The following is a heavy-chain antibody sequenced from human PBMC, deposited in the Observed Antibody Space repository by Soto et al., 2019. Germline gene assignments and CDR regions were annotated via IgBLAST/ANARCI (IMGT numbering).Heavy chain of an antibody. CDR2: INAGNGNT. CDR1: GYTFSSHA. V-gene: IGHV1-3*01. J-gene: IGHJ4*02. Sequence: GASVKVSCKASGYTFSSHAMHWVRQAPGQRLEWMGWINAGNGNTKYSQNFQGRVAITRDTSASTAYMELRSLRSEDTAVYYCARDGARITAFGVVYYFDYWGQGTLVTVSS. CDR3: ARDGARITAFGVVYYFDY. D-gene: IGHD3-3*01.